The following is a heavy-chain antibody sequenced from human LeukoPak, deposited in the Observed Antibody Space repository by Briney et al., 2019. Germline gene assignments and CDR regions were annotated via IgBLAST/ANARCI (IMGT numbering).Heavy chain of an antibody. V-gene: IGHV1-2*02. CDR1: GYTFTGYY. D-gene: IGHD6-6*01. Sequence: ASVKVSCKASGYTFTGYYMHWVRQAPGQGLEWMGWINPNSGDTNYAQKFQGRVTMTRDTSISTAYMELSSLRSDDTAVYYCARRSTSSWSWFDPWGQGTLVTVSP. CDR2: INPNSGDT. CDR3: ARRSTSSWSWFDP. J-gene: IGHJ5*02.